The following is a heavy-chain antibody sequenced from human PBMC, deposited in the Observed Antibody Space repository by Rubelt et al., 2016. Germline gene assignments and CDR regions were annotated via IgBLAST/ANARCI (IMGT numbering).Heavy chain of an antibody. CDR2: ISHGGRT. J-gene: IGHJ4*02. D-gene: IGHD2-15*01. V-gene: IGHV4-38-2*02. Sequence: QVQLQESGPRLVKPSETLSLTCSVSGFSISSDYWWVWIRLTPGKGLEWIGSISHGGRTNYSPSLTTRVTISADPSKNHFSLDRRSVTAADTAVYYGVTERGGWSPFEYWGQGVLVTVST. CDR1: GFSISSDYW. CDR3: VTERGGWSPFEY.